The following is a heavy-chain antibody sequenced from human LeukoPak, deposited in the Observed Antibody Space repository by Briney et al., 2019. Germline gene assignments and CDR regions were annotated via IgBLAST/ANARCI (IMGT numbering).Heavy chain of an antibody. Sequence: SETLSLTCTVSSASFSSSTYYWGWIRQPPGKGLEWIGSIYYGGGTYYNPSLKSRVTMSVDTSKKQFSLKLSSVTAADTAVYYCARHAGGIAAAGTRPFDYWGQGTLVTVSS. J-gene: IGHJ4*02. CDR3: ARHAGGIAAAGTRPFDY. V-gene: IGHV4-39*01. CDR1: SASFSSSTYY. D-gene: IGHD6-13*01. CDR2: IYYGGGT.